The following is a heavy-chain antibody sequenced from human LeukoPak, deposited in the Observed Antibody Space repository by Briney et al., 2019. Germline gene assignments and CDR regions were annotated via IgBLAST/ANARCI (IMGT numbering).Heavy chain of an antibody. Sequence: GGSLRLSCAASRFTFSTYAMSWVRQAPGKGLEWVSVIYSGGYTSYAESVKGRFTISRDNSKNTLYLQMNNLRAEDTAVYYCAREYYDSSGYYYYYMDVWGKGTTVTIS. D-gene: IGHD3-22*01. V-gene: IGHV3-66*01. CDR2: IYSGGYT. CDR1: RFTFSTYA. CDR3: AREYYDSSGYYYYYMDV. J-gene: IGHJ6*03.